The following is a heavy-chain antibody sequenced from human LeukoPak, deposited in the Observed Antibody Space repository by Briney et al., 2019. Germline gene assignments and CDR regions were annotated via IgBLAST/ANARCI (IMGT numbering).Heavy chain of an antibody. CDR3: ARDRYYYDSSGYFDY. V-gene: IGHV3-7*01. Sequence: GGSLRLSCAASGFTFSSYWMSWVRQAPGKGLEWVANIRQDGSEKYYADSVKGRFTISRDNAKNSLYLQMNSLRAEDTAVYYCARDRYYYDSSGYFDYWGQGILVTVSS. D-gene: IGHD3-22*01. J-gene: IGHJ4*02. CDR1: GFTFSSYW. CDR2: IRQDGSEK.